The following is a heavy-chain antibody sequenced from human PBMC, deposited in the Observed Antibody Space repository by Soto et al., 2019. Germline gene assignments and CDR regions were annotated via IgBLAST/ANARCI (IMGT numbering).Heavy chain of an antibody. Sequence: GGSLRLSCVASGFIFSYYYMAWIRRAPGKGLEWVSYISDGGSYTNHGNSVRGRVSVSRDDARNSLYLQINNLRVEDTGVYYCARAPGAVNSYAGVDVWGQGTTVTVSS. V-gene: IGHV3-11*05. CDR2: ISDGGSYT. D-gene: IGHD6-19*01. J-gene: IGHJ6*02. CDR1: GFIFSYYY. CDR3: ARAPGAVNSYAGVDV.